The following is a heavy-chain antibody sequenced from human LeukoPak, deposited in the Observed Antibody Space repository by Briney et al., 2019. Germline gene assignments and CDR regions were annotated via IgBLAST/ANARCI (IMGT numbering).Heavy chain of an antibody. V-gene: IGHV3-74*01. CDR1: GFTFSSYW. D-gene: IGHD3-3*01. CDR2: TNRDGSST. J-gene: IGHJ4*02. Sequence: GGSLRLSCAASGFTFSSYWMHWVRQAPGKGPVWVARTNRDGSSTAYADSVKGRFTISKDNAKNTLYLLMNSLRAEDTAVCYCARGSVEWYIFDYWGQGTLVTVSS. CDR3: ARGSVEWYIFDY.